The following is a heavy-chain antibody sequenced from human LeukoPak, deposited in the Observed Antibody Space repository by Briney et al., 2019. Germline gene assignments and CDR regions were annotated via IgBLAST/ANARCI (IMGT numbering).Heavy chain of an antibody. CDR3: ARLDIVVVPATLDY. V-gene: IGHV1-2*02. D-gene: IGHD2-2*03. CDR1: GYTFTGYY. J-gene: IGHJ4*02. CDR2: INPNSGGT. Sequence: ASVKVSCKASGYTFTGYYMHWVRQAPGQGLEWMGWINPNSGGTNYAQKFQGRVTMTRDTSISTAYMELSRLRSDDTAVYYFARLDIVVVPATLDYWDQGTLVTVYS.